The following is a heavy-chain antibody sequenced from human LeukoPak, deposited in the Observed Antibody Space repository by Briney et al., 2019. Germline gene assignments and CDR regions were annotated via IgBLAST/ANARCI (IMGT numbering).Heavy chain of an antibody. CDR2: VWFDGSKR. V-gene: IGHV3-33*01. Sequence: GGSLRLSCTVSGFIFSNSGMHWVRRAPGKGLEWVAVVWFDGSKRYYAGSVKGRFTTSRDNSKNTLHLQMDSLRVEDTAMYFCARDFRRYSYGPVDYWGQGTLVTVSS. J-gene: IGHJ4*02. D-gene: IGHD5-18*01. CDR3: ARDFRRYSYGPVDY. CDR1: GFIFSNSG.